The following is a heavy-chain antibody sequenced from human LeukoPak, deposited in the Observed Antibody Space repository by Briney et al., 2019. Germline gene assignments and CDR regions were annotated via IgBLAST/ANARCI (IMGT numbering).Heavy chain of an antibody. CDR2: INPNSGGT. V-gene: IGHV1-2*02. Sequence: GASVKVSCKASGYTFTGYYMHWVRQAPGQGLEWMGWINPNSGGTNYAQKFQGKVTMTRDTSISTAYMELSRLRSDDTAVYYCARVATVIGTYYFDYWGQGTLVTVSS. CDR3: ARVATVIGTYYFDY. CDR1: GYTFTGYY. D-gene: IGHD1-26*01. J-gene: IGHJ4*02.